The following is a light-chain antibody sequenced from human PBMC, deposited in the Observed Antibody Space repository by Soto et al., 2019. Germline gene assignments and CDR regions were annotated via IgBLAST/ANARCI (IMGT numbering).Light chain of an antibody. V-gene: IGKV3-20*01. J-gene: IGKJ1*01. Sequence: EIVLTQSPGSLSLSPGERATLSCRASQSVDSSFFAWYQQKPGQAPRLLIYGASNRATGIPDRFSGRGSGTDFTLTITGLEPEDFAVYYCQQYVSSVTFGQGTKAEIK. CDR2: GAS. CDR3: QQYVSSVT. CDR1: QSVDSSF.